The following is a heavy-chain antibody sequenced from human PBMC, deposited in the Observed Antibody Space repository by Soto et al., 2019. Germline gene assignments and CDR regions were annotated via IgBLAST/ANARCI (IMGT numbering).Heavy chain of an antibody. CDR1: GGSISSSSYY. J-gene: IGHJ4*02. Sequence: SETLSLTCTVSGGSISSSSYYWGWIRQPPGNGLEWIGSIYYSGSTYYNPSLKSRVTISVDTSKNQFSLKLSSVTAADTAVYYCASLSAAGPYYFDYWGQGTLVTVSS. CDR2: IYYSGST. V-gene: IGHV4-39*01. CDR3: ASLSAAGPYYFDY. D-gene: IGHD6-13*01.